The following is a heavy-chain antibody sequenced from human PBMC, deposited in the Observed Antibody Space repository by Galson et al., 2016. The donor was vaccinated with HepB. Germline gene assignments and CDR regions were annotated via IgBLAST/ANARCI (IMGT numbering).Heavy chain of an antibody. CDR1: GASISGSEYY. CDR2: IYYTENT. CDR3: ARGVKVTCSGGRCYHENNWFGA. J-gene: IGHJ5*02. Sequence: ETLSLTCTVSGASISGSEYYWGWIRQPPGRGLEWIGSIYYTENTYYNPSLKSRVTISVDTSKNQFSLWLNSVTAADTGVDYCARGVKVTCSGGRCYHENNWFGAWGQGTRVTVSS. V-gene: IGHV4-39*01. D-gene: IGHD2-15*01.